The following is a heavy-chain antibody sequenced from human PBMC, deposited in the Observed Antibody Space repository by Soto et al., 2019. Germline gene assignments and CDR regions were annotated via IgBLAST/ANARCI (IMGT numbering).Heavy chain of an antibody. D-gene: IGHD3-22*01. V-gene: IGHV3-23*01. CDR2: ITNNGGGT. Sequence: EVQLLESGGGLVQPGGSLRLSCAASGFTFSTYPMSWVRQLPGKGLEWVSAITNNGGGTYYVDSVKGRFTISRDNSKKTLYLQMNSLRAEDTATYYCAKEAPFGSTMRVVDYWGQGTLVTVSS. CDR1: GFTFSTYP. CDR3: AKEAPFGSTMRVVDY. J-gene: IGHJ4*02.